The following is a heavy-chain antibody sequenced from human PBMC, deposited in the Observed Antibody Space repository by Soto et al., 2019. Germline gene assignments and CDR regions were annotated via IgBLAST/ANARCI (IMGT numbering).Heavy chain of an antibody. Sequence: QVQLQESGPGLVKPSETLSLTCTVSGGSIISYYWNWIRQPPGKGLEWIGYIYYSGSTNYNPSLKXRXTXSXXTSKNQFSLKLSSVTAADTAVYYCAREGVSSSWYYYYGMDVWGQGTTVTVSS. J-gene: IGHJ6*02. V-gene: IGHV4-59*01. CDR2: IYYSGST. CDR1: GGSIISYY. D-gene: IGHD6-13*01. CDR3: AREGVSSSWYYYYGMDV.